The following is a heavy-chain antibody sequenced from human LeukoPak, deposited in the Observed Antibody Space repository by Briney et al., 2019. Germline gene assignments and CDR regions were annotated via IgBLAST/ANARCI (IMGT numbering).Heavy chain of an antibody. V-gene: IGHV3-30*18. CDR3: AKELRGYSYGFDY. Sequence: GRSLRLSCAASGFTFSSYGIHWVRQAPGKGLEWVAVISYDGSNKYYADSVKGRFTISRDNSKNTLYLQMNSLRAEDTALYYCAKELRGYSYGFDYWGQGTLVTVSS. D-gene: IGHD5-18*01. CDR2: ISYDGSNK. CDR1: GFTFSSYG. J-gene: IGHJ4*02.